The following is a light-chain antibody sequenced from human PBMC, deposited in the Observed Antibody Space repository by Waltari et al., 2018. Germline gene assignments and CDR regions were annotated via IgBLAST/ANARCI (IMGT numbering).Light chain of an antibody. CDR3: QSYDNSLTTWV. V-gene: IGLV1-40*01. J-gene: IGLJ3*02. CDR2: GNT. CDR1: SSNIGATFD. Sequence: QSVLTQPPSVSGAPGQRVTISCAGRSSNIGATFDVQRYQQVPGTAPKLLIHGNTNRPSGVPGRFSGSKSGTSASLAITGLQPEDEADYYCQSYDNSLTTWVFGGGTTLTVL.